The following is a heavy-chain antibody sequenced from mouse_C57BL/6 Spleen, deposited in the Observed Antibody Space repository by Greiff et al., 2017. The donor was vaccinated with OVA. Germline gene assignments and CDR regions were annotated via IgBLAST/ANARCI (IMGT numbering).Heavy chain of an antibody. V-gene: IGHV1-55*01. CDR2: IYPGSGSP. Sequence: QVQLQQSGAELVKPGASVKMSCKASGYTFTSYWITWVKQRPGQGLEWIGDIYPGSGSPNYNEKFKSKATLTVDTSSSTAYMPLSSLTSDDSAVYYCAGTLTTVVAPWYFDVWGTGTTVTVSS. J-gene: IGHJ1*03. CDR3: AGTLTTVVAPWYFDV. CDR1: GYTFTSYW. D-gene: IGHD1-1*01.